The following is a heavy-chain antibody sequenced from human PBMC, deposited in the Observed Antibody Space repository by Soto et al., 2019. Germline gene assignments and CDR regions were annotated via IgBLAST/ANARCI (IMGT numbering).Heavy chain of an antibody. J-gene: IGHJ4*02. Sequence: GGSLRLSCAASGFTFSNYAMSWVRQAPGKGLEWVSAISGSGGSTYYADSVKGRFTISRDNSENTLYLHMNSLRAEDTAVYYCAKTSNSWPNYFVYWGQGTLVTVSS. V-gene: IGHV3-23*01. CDR1: GFTFSNYA. D-gene: IGHD6-13*01. CDR2: ISGSGGST. CDR3: AKTSNSWPNYFVY.